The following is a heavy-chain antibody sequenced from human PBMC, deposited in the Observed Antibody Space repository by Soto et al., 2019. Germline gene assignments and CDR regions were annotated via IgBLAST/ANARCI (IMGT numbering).Heavy chain of an antibody. V-gene: IGHV3-72*01. D-gene: IGHD1-26*01. Sequence: EVQRAESGGGLVQPGGSLRLSCATSGFTFSDLCMDWVRQAPGKGLEWVGRIRSRAASYTTEYAASVKGRFTVSRDDSNSSLYLQMNSLKAEDTALYYCARTTSGVADYWGQGTLVTVSS. CDR3: ARTTSGVADY. CDR2: IRSRAASYTT. J-gene: IGHJ4*02. CDR1: GFTFSDLC.